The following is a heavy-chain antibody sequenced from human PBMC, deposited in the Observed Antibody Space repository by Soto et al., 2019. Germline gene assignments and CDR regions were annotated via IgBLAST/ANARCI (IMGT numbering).Heavy chain of an antibody. CDR2: VYSTGRN. D-gene: IGHD2-8*01. CDR1: GVSLNPYY. V-gene: IGHV4-4*07. Sequence: QVQLQESGPGLLKPSETLFLTCTVSGVSLNPYYWSWIRQPAGRGLEWIGRVYSTGRNNYNPSLKRRVTMSADTSKNQLSLKLTAVTAADTAVYYCARDDLYQWSVDYWGQGILVTVSS. CDR3: ARDDLYQWSVDY. J-gene: IGHJ4*02.